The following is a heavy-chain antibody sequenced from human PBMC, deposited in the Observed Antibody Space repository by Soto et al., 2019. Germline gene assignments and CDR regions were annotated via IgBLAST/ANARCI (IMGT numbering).Heavy chain of an antibody. Sequence: GGSLRLSCAASGSIFSSYGIHWVRQAPGKGLEWVAIISYDGSNKYYADSVKGRFTISKDNAENTLYLQMNNLRADDTAVYYCVRVLKSIGWDNDVFDIWGQGTMVTVSS. J-gene: IGHJ3*02. D-gene: IGHD6-19*01. CDR3: VRVLKSIGWDNDVFDI. V-gene: IGHV3-30*03. CDR1: GSIFSSYG. CDR2: ISYDGSNK.